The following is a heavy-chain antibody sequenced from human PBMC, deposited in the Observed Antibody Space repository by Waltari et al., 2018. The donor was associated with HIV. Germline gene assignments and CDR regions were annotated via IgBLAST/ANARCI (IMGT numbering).Heavy chain of an antibody. Sequence: EVQLVESGGGLVKPGGSLRLSCAASGFPVRSTYMSVVRQAPGKGLEWVSLIYTGGSTYYADSVKGRFTISRDNSKNTLYLQMNSLRAEDTAVYYCASPDTTMVHGHYYFYHMDVWGQGTTVTVSS. CDR2: IYTGGST. CDR3: ASPDTTMVHGHYYFYHMDV. D-gene: IGHD5-18*01. CDR1: GFPVRSTY. V-gene: IGHV3-66*01. J-gene: IGHJ6*02.